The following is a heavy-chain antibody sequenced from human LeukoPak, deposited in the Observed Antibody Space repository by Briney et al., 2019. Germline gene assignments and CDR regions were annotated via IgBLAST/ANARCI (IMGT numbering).Heavy chain of an antibody. CDR3: ARAMDV. CDR2: IKQDGSEK. V-gene: IGHV3-7*01. J-gene: IGHJ6*04. CDR1: GFTFSSYS. Sequence: PGGSLRLSCAASGFTFSSYSMNWVRQAPGKGLEWVANIKQDGSEKYYVDSVKGRFTISRDNARNSLYLQMNSLRAEDTAVYYCARAMDVWGKGTTVTVSS.